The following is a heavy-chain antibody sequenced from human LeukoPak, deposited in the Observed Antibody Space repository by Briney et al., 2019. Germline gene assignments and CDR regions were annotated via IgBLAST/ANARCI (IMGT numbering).Heavy chain of an antibody. CDR2: ITSSSSTL. Sequence: AGGPLRLSCAASGFTLSTYSMNWVRQAPGKGLEWVSYITSSSSTLYYADSVKGRFTISRDNAKNSLYLQMNSLRVEDTAVYYCARDAPTNGVWYSGFDYWGQGTLVTVSS. D-gene: IGHD2-8*01. CDR3: ARDAPTNGVWYSGFDY. J-gene: IGHJ4*02. V-gene: IGHV3-48*01. CDR1: GFTLSTYS.